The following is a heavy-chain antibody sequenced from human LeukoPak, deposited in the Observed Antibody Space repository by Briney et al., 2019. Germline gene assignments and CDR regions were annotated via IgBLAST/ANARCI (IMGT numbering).Heavy chain of an antibody. J-gene: IGHJ4*02. CDR1: GYTFTSHG. V-gene: IGHV1-18*01. CDR3: AREVSGTYRDYFDY. D-gene: IGHD1-26*01. Sequence: GASVKVSCKASGYTFTSHGISWVRQAPGEGLEWMGWISPYNGNTNDAQKLQGRVTMTADTSTSTAYMELRSLRSDDTAVYYCAREVSGTYRDYFDYWGQGTLVTVSS. CDR2: ISPYNGNT.